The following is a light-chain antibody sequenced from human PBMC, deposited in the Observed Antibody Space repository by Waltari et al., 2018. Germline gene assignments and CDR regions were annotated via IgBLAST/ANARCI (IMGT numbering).Light chain of an antibody. CDR2: LGS. CDR3: MQALQTPYT. Sequence: DIVMTQSPLSLPVTPGEPASISCRSSQSLLHSNAYNYLDWYLQKAGQSPQLRIYLGSSRASGVPDRFSGSGSGTDFTLNISRVEAADVGVYYCMQALQTPYTFGQGTKLEIK. CDR1: QSLLHSNAYNY. V-gene: IGKV2-28*01. J-gene: IGKJ2*01.